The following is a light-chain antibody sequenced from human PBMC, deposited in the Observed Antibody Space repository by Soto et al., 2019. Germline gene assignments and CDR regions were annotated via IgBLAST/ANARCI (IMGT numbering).Light chain of an antibody. CDR2: EVT. V-gene: IGLV2-14*01. J-gene: IGLJ2*01. CDR3: SSYTSNNHVV. CDR1: SSDVGGYNY. Sequence: QSALTQTASVSGSPGQSITISCTGTSSDVGGYNYVSWYQQHPGKAPKLVIYEVTKRPSGVSNRFSGSKSGNTASLTISGLQAEDETDYYCSSYTSNNHVVFGGGTKLTVL.